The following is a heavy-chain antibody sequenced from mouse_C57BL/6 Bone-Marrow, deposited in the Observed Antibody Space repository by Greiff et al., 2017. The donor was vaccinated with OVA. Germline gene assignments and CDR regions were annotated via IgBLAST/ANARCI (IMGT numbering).Heavy chain of an antibody. CDR1: GFTFSDFY. J-gene: IGHJ2*01. CDR3: ARDTGIYFDY. D-gene: IGHD4-1*01. V-gene: IGHV7-1*01. CDR2: SRNKANDYTT. Sequence: EVHLVESGGGLVQSGRSLRLSCATSGFTFSDFYMEWVRQAPGKGLEWIAASRNKANDYTTEYSASVKGRFIVSRDTSQSILYLQMNALRADDTAIYSCARDTGIYFDYWGQGTTLTVSS.